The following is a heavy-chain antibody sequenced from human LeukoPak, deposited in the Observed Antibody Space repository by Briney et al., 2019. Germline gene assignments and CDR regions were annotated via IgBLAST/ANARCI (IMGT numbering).Heavy chain of an antibody. CDR3: ARGGWYPESFQH. CDR2: IYFTGST. V-gene: IGHV4-61*08. J-gene: IGHJ1*01. D-gene: IGHD6-19*01. CDR1: GGSVSRSDYY. Sequence: KSSETLSLTCTVSGGSVSRSDYYWTWIRQPPGKALEWIGYIYFTGSTNFNPSLKSRVTISVDTSKNQFSLRLTSVTAADTAVYYCARGGWYPESFQHWGQGALVTVSS.